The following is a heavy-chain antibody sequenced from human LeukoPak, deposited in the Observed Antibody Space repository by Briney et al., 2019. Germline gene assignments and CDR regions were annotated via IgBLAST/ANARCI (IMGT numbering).Heavy chain of an antibody. J-gene: IGHJ6*03. CDR1: GDSIFSTTYY. CDR2: IFHSGST. D-gene: IGHD2-2*01. V-gene: IGHV4-39*07. Sequence: PSETLSLTCTVSGDSIFSTTYYWGWIRQPPGMGLEWIGSIFHSGSTYYNPSLKSRVTISVDTSKNQLSLSLRSVTAADTAVYYCARARPYCSSTSCHYYYYYMDVWGKGTTVTVSS. CDR3: ARARPYCSSTSCHYYYYYMDV.